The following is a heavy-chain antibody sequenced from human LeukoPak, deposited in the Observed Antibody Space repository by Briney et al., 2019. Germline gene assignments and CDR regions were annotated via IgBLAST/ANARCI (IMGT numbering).Heavy chain of an antibody. CDR2: IYSGGSP. CDR3: AGTFASPHSSSYYFFDY. D-gene: IGHD6-13*01. V-gene: IGHV4-59*08. J-gene: IGHJ4*02. Sequence: SETLSLTCSVSGGSINSYYWYWIRQPPGKGLERIGYIYSGGSPNYNPSLKSQLTISLDASKNQVSLKLSSVTAADTAVYYCAGTFASPHSSSYYFFDYWGQGTLVTVSS. CDR1: GGSINSYY.